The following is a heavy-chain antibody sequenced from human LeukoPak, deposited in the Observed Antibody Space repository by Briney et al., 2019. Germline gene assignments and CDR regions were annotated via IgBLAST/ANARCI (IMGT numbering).Heavy chain of an antibody. CDR1: GGSFSGYY. CDR3: ARAVRGQLRYFDWLSGRGYYFDY. J-gene: IGHJ4*02. V-gene: IGHV4-34*01. D-gene: IGHD3-9*01. Sequence: PSETLSLTCAVYGGSFSGYYWSWIRQPPGKGLEWIGEINHSGSTNYNPSLKSRVTISVDTSKNQFSLKLSSVTAADTAVYYCARAVRGQLRYFDWLSGRGYYFDYWGQGTLVTVSS. CDR2: INHSGST.